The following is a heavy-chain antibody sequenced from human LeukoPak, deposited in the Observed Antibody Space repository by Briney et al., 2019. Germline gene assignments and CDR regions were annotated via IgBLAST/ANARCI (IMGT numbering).Heavy chain of an antibody. CDR1: GGSFSGYY. CDR2: INHSGST. CDR3: ARDSIAAAGTPDY. V-gene: IGHV4-34*01. D-gene: IGHD6-13*01. J-gene: IGHJ4*02. Sequence: PSETLSLTCAVYGGSFSGYYWSWIRQPPGKGLEWIGEINHSGSTNYNPSLKSRVTISVDTSKNQFSLKLSSVTAADTAVYYCARDSIAAAGTPDYWGQGTLVTVSS.